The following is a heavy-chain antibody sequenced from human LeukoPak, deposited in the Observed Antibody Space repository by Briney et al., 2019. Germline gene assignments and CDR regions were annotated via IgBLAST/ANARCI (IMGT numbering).Heavy chain of an antibody. CDR2: LSDSAVSS. Sequence: PGGSLRLSCAVSGFTFSTFAMNWVRQAPGKGLEWVPSLSDSAVSSYYADSVKGRFTISRDNSKNTLYLQMNSLRAEDTATYCCAKAPDSSGFPSYFDSWGQGTLVAVSS. D-gene: IGHD3-22*01. J-gene: IGHJ4*02. CDR1: GFTFSTFA. CDR3: AKAPDSSGFPSYFDS. V-gene: IGHV3-23*01.